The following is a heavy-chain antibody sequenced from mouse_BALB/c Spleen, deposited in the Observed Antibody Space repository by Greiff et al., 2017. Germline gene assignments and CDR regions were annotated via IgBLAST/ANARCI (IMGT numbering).Heavy chain of an antibody. Sequence: VQLQQSGAELARPGASVKLSCKASGYTFTSYWMQWVKQRPGQGLEWIGAIYPGDGDTRYTQKFKGKATLTADKSSSTAYMQLSSSASEDSAVYYCARRRAYGFDYWGQGTTLTVSS. J-gene: IGHJ2*01. D-gene: IGHD1-1*01. CDR1: GYTFTSYW. CDR2: IYPGDGDT. CDR3: ARRRAYGFDY. V-gene: IGHV1-87*01.